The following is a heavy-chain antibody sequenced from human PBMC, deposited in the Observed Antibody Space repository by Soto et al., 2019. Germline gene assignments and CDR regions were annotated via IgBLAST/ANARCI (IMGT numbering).Heavy chain of an antibody. CDR1: GFTFSSYA. V-gene: IGHV3-30*04. J-gene: IGHJ3*02. Sequence: GGSLGLSCAASGFTFSSYAMHGVLEAPGKGLDPVAVISYDGRNKYYVDSGKGAFTISRDNSKNALYLQMNSLIAEETAVYYCARDMRVTYYYGSSGRPDAFEMWGQGTMVTVSS. CDR3: ARDMRVTYYYGSSGRPDAFEM. CDR2: ISYDGRNK. D-gene: IGHD3-22*01.